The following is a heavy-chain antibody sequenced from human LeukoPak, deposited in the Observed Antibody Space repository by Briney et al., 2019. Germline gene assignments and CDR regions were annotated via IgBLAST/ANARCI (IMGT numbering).Heavy chain of an antibody. CDR2: ISSSSSDM. CDR3: ARARGSHNAFDI. CDR1: GFTFSSYS. Sequence: GGSLRLSCEASGFTFSSYSMNWVRQAPGRGLEGVSSISSSSSDMYYADSGQGRFTISRDNAKNSLYLQMNSLRAEDTAIYYCARARGSHNAFDIWGQGTMVTVSS. J-gene: IGHJ3*02. V-gene: IGHV3-21*01. D-gene: IGHD3-16*01.